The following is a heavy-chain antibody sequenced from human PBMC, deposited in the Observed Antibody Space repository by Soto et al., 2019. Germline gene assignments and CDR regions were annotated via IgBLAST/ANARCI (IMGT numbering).Heavy chain of an antibody. CDR2: ISYDGSNK. Sequence: GGSLRLSCAASGFTFSSYGMHWVRQAPGKGLEWVAVISYDGSNKYYADSVKRRFTISRDNSKNTLYLQMNSLRAEDTAVYYCAKGLLMITFGGVISDWGQGTLVTISS. CDR3: AKGLLMITFGGVISD. V-gene: IGHV3-30*18. J-gene: IGHJ4*02. D-gene: IGHD3-16*02. CDR1: GFTFSSYG.